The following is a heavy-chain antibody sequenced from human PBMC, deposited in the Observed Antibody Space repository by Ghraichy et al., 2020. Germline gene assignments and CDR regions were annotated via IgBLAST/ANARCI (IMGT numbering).Heavy chain of an antibody. D-gene: IGHD1-1*01. Sequence: GGSLRLSCVASGFTFSDHNADWVRQATGKGLEWVGRIRKKANSYTRDYAASVKGRFTISRDESQNLMYLEMNSLKIEDTAVYFCVRRQLDYNYMDVWGDGTTVIVSS. CDR3: VRRQLDYNYMDV. CDR2: IRKKANSYTR. V-gene: IGHV3-72*01. J-gene: IGHJ6*03. CDR1: GFTFSDHN.